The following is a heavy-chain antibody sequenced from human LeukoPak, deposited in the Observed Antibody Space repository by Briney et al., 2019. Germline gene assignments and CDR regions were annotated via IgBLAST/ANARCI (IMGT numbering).Heavy chain of an antibody. CDR2: IRYDGSNK. D-gene: IGHD6-25*01. CDR3: AKDGEGIAARDDAFDI. CDR1: GFTFSSYG. V-gene: IGHV3-30*02. Sequence: PGGSLRLSCAASGFTFSSYGMHWVRQAPGKGLEWVAFIRYDGSNKYYADSVKGRFTISRDNSKNTLYLQMNSLRAEDTAVYYCAKDGEGIAARDDAFDIWGQGTMVTVSS. J-gene: IGHJ3*02.